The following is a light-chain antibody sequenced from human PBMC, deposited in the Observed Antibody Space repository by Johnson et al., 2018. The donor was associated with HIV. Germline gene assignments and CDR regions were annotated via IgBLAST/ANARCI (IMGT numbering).Light chain of an antibody. J-gene: IGLJ1*01. Sequence: HSVLTQPPSVSAAPGQRVTISCSGSSSNIGNNYVSWYQHLPGTAPKLLIYDNNKRPSGIPDRFSGSKSGTSATMGITGLQTGHEADYYCGTWDSNLSVYVFGTGTKVSVL. V-gene: IGLV1-51*01. CDR2: DNN. CDR1: SSNIGNNY. CDR3: GTWDSNLSVYV.